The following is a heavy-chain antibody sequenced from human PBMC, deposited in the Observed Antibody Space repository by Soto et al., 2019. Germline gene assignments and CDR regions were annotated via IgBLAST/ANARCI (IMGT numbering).Heavy chain of an antibody. Sequence: GGSLRLSCTTSGFTCDNFAMSWVRQAPGRGLEWVSAISGGGGGKYYADSVKGRFIIARDNSKNTLYLQMNSLRAEDTAVYYGAKDSIAADAFDIWGQGTMVTVSS. CDR2: ISGGGGGK. J-gene: IGHJ3*02. CDR3: AKDSIAADAFDI. V-gene: IGHV3-23*01. D-gene: IGHD3-22*01. CDR1: GFTCDNFA.